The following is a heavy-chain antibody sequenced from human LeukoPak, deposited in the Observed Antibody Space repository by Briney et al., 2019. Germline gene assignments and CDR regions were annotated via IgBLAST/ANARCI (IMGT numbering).Heavy chain of an antibody. D-gene: IGHD4-11*01. J-gene: IGHJ4*02. V-gene: IGHV1-46*01. CDR3: ARDLMTTVTTYFDY. CDR2: INPSGGST. CDR1: GYTFTSYY. Sequence: GASVKVSCKASGYTFTSYYMHWVRQAPGQGLEWMGIINPSGGSTSYAQKFQGRVTMTRDMSTSPVYMELSSLRSEDPAVYYCARDLMTTVTTYFDYWGQGTLATVSS.